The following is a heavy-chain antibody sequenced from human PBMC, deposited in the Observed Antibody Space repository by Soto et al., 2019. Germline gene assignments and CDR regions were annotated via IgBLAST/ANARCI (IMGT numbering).Heavy chain of an antibody. V-gene: IGHV1-46*01. CDR2: LNPSGGST. CDR3: ARSSTAMAADFDY. D-gene: IGHD5-18*01. Sequence: PGAWLEWMGILNPSGGSTSYAQKSQGRVTMTRDTSTSTVYMELSSLRSEDTAVYYCARSSTAMAADFDYWGQGTLVTVSS. J-gene: IGHJ4*02.